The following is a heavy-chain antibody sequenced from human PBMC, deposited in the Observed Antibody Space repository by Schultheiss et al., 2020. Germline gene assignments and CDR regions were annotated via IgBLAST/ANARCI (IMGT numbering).Heavy chain of an antibody. CDR1: GFTFSSYG. CDR2: ISYDGSNK. Sequence: GGSLRLSCAASGFTFSSYGMHWVRQAPGKGLEWVAVISYDGSNKYYADSVKGRFTISRDNSKNTLYLQMNSLGAEDTALYCCATEYSSNWPFFDYWGQGTLVNGYS. V-gene: IGHV3-30*03. D-gene: IGHD6-13*01. J-gene: IGHJ4*02. CDR3: ATEYSSNWPFFDY.